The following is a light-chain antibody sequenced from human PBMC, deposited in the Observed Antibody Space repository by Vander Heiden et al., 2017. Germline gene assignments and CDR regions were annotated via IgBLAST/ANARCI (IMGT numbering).Light chain of an antibody. CDR2: LGF. CDR1: PNLLHSNGYTY. J-gene: IGKJ4*01. Sequence: EIVMTQSPLSLPVTPGEPASISCRSSPNLLHSNGYTYLDWYLQKPGQSPQLLISLGFNRASGVPDRFSGSGSGTDFTLKITRVEPEDVGVYYCLQSIQSPFTFGGGTKVEIK. V-gene: IGKV2-28*01. CDR3: LQSIQSPFT.